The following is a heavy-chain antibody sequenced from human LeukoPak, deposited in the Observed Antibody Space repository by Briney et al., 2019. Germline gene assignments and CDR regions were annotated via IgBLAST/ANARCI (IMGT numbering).Heavy chain of an antibody. CDR2: IKSKTDGGTT. D-gene: IGHD3-10*01. CDR1: GFTFSNAW. Sequence: GGSLRLSCAASGFTFSNAWMSWVRQAPGKGLEWVGRIKSKTDGGTTDYAAPVKGRFTISRDDSKNTLYLQMNSLKTEDTAVYYCTTDHYGSGSYDYYYYGVDVWGQGTTVTVSS. J-gene: IGHJ6*02. V-gene: IGHV3-15*01. CDR3: TTDHYGSGSYDYYYYGVDV.